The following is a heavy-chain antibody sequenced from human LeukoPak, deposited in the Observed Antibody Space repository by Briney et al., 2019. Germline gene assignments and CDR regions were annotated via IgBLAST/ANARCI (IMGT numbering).Heavy chain of an antibody. J-gene: IGHJ3*02. CDR1: GFTFSTSA. CDR2: VCGSGYNI. CDR3: AKVSSSWYERSAFDI. D-gene: IGHD6-13*01. V-gene: IGHV3-23*01. Sequence: GGSLRLSCAASGFTFSTSAMSWVREAPGKGLEWVSTVCGSGYNIDYADSVKGRFTISRDNSKNTLYLQMNSLRVEDTAVYYCAKVSSSWYERSAFDIWGQGTMVIVSS.